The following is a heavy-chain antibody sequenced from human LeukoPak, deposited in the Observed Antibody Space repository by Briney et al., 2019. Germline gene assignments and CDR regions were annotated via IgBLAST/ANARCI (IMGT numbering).Heavy chain of an antibody. J-gene: IGHJ4*02. D-gene: IGHD2-2*01. V-gene: IGHV3-23*01. CDR1: GLTFTNSV. CDR2: ISGSGESK. Sequence: GGSLRLSCAASGLTFTNSVMRWVRQAPGKGLEWVSGISGSGESKYYAGSVKGRFTIFRDNSKNTLYLQMNSLRAEDTAVYYCAKGSTGYFDFWGQGTPVTVSS. CDR3: AKGSTGYFDF.